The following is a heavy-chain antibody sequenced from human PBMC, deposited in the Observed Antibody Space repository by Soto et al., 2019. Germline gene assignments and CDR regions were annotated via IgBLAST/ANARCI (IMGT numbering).Heavy chain of an antibody. D-gene: IGHD5-18*01. Sequence: QVQLVESGGGVVQPGRSLRLSCAASGFTFSSYVMHWVRQAPGKGLEWVALISYDGSNKYYADSVKGRFTISRDNSKNTLYLQMNSLRAEDTAVSYCAKNSGYSYGFATDCWGQGTLVTVSS. CDR2: ISYDGSNK. CDR3: AKNSGYSYGFATDC. V-gene: IGHV3-30*18. J-gene: IGHJ4*02. CDR1: GFTFSSYV.